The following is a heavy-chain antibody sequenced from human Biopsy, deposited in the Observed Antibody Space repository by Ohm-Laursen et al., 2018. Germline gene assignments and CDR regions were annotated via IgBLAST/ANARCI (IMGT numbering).Heavy chain of an antibody. J-gene: IGHJ4*02. CDR3: ARMFATPGKGQCDGGTCYPGSGY. Sequence: SLRLSCAASGFTLSDHYVEWVRQAPGKGLEWVGRSRDKAKNYTAEYAASVKGRFTISRDESETSLYLQMSGLKTEDTAVYYCARMFATPGKGQCDGGTCYPGSGYWGQGTLVTVSS. D-gene: IGHD2-15*01. CDR2: SRDKAKNYTA. CDR1: GFTLSDHY. V-gene: IGHV3-72*01.